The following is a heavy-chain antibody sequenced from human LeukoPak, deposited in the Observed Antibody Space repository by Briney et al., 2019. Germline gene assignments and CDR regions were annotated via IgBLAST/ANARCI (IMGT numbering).Heavy chain of an antibody. Sequence: ASVKVSCKASGYTFTNYDINWVRQATGQGPEWMGWMNPKSSNTCYAQKFQGRVTMTRNTSISTAYMELSSLRSDDTAVYYCARDQDIVVVVAALRQREMGGFDPWGQGTLVTVSS. V-gene: IGHV1-8*01. CDR3: ARDQDIVVVVAALRQREMGGFDP. J-gene: IGHJ5*02. CDR2: MNPKSSNT. CDR1: GYTFTNYD. D-gene: IGHD2-15*01.